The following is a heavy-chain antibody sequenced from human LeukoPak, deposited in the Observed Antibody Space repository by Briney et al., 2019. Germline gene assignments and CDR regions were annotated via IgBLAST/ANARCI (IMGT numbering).Heavy chain of an antibody. V-gene: IGHV3-7*01. CDR1: GFTFSSYW. CDR3: ARDRGYDFWSGYFSDY. Sequence: GGSLRLSCAASGFTFSSYWMSWVRQVPGKGLEWVANIKTDGSEKYYLDSVKGRFTISRDNAKNSLYLQMNSLRAEDTAMYYCARDRGYDFWSGYFSDYWGQGTLVTVSS. D-gene: IGHD3-3*01. CDR2: IKTDGSEK. J-gene: IGHJ4*02.